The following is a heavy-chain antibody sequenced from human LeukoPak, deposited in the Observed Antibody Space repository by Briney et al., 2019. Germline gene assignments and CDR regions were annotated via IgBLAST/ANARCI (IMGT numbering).Heavy chain of an antibody. Sequence: PGGSLRLSCAPSGFTFSDYYMSWIRQAPGKGLEWVSYISSSSSYTNYADSVKGRFTISRDNAKNSLYLQMNSLRAEDTAVYYCARGQNTGYSSSWSTIDYWGQGTLVTVSS. J-gene: IGHJ4*02. D-gene: IGHD6-13*01. CDR1: GFTFSDYY. V-gene: IGHV3-11*05. CDR3: ARGQNTGYSSSWSTIDY. CDR2: ISSSSSYT.